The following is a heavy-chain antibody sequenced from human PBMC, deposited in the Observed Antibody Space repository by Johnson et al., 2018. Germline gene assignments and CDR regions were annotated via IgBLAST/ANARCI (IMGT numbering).Heavy chain of an antibody. CDR2: MNPNSGNT. D-gene: IGHD1-1*01. V-gene: IGHV1-8*01. CDR3: ASTTTTWEDAFDI. J-gene: IGHJ3*02. Sequence: QVQLVESGAEVKKPGASVKVSCKASGYTFTSYAINWVRQATGQGLEWMGWMNPNSGNTGYAQKFQGRVTMTRNTSISTAYMELSSLGPEETAVYYCASTTTTWEDAFDIWGQGTMVTVSS. CDR1: GYTFTSYA.